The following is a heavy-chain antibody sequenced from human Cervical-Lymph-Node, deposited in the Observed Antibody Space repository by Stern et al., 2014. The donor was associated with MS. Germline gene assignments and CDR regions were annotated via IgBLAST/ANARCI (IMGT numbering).Heavy chain of an antibody. CDR2: IYYRGST. V-gene: IGHV4-39*02. CDR1: GGYVTSSSHY. D-gene: IGHD3-3*01. J-gene: IGHJ4*02. Sequence: QLQLQESGPGLVKPSETLSLTCSVSGGYVTSSSHYWGWIRQSPGKGLEWIGSIYYRGSTYYNPSLKSRVSISVDPSKTQLSLTLSLATAADTAVYYCARDTAAYDFWSGYFFEFWGQGTLVTVSS. CDR3: ARDTAAYDFWSGYFFEF.